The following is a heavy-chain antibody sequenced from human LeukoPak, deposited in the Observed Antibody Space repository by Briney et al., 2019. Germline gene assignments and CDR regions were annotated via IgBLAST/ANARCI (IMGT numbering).Heavy chain of an antibody. D-gene: IGHD6-13*01. CDR3: ARFYSSSWYYFDY. J-gene: IGHJ4*02. Sequence: SETLSLTCTVSGGSISSSSYSWGWIRQPPGKGLEWIGSIYYSGSTYYNPSLKSRVTISVDTSKNQFSLKLSSVTAADTAVYYCARFYSSSWYYFDYWGQGTLVTVSS. CDR1: GGSISSSSYS. V-gene: IGHV4-39*01. CDR2: IYYSGST.